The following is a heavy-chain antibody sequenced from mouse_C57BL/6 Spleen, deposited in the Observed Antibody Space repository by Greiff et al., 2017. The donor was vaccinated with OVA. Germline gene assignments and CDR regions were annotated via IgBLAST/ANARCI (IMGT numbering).Heavy chain of an antibody. D-gene: IGHD2-2*01. CDR2: IDPSDSYT. V-gene: IGHV1-69*01. J-gene: IGHJ2*01. Sequence: QVQLQQSGAELVMPGASVKLSCKASGYTFTSYWMHWVKQRPGQGLEWIGVIDPSDSYTNYNQKFKGKSTLTVDKSSSTAYMQLSSLTSEDSAVYYCARSNGYDYFDYWGKGTTLTVST. CDR3: ARSNGYDYFDY. CDR1: GYTFTSYW.